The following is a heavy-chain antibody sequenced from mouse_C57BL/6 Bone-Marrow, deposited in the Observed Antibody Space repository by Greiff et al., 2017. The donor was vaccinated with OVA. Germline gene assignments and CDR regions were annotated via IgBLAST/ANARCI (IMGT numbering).Heavy chain of an antibody. CDR3: AGNYGKDY. J-gene: IGHJ2*01. V-gene: IGHV5-17*01. CDR2: ISSGSSTI. CDR1: GFTFSDYG. D-gene: IGHD2-1*01. Sequence: VQLKESGGGLVKPGGSLKLSCAASGFTFSDYGMHWVRQAPEKGLEWVAYISSGSSTIYYADTVKGRFTISRDNAKNTLFLQMTSLRSEDTAMYYCAGNYGKDYWGQGTTLTVSS.